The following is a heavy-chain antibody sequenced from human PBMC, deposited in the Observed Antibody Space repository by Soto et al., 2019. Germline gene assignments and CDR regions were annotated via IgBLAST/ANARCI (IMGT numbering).Heavy chain of an antibody. CDR1: GFSLTTDGEG. V-gene: IGHV2-5*01. CDR3: IHRRRDAGPNGDY. D-gene: IGHD3-16*01. Sequence: QITLKESGPTLVTPTQTLTLTCSFSGFSLTTDGEGVGWVRQPPGKALEWLALIYWCDSKRYSPSLKNRLTVTKDDSKNQVLLTMTNMDPVDTATYYCIHRRRDAGPNGDYWGQGTLVTVSS. J-gene: IGHJ4*02. CDR2: IYWCDSK.